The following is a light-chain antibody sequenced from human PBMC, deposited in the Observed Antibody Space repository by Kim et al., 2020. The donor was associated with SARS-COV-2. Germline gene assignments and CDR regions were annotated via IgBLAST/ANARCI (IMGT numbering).Light chain of an antibody. J-gene: IGLJ1*01. CDR1: SSDVGGYKY. Sequence: QSALTQPASVSGSPGQSITISCTGTSSDVGGYKYVSWYQQHPGKAPKLMIYDVSKRPSGVSNRFSGSKSGNTASLTISGLQVEDEADYYSSSYTSSSTYVFGTGAKVTVL. CDR3: SSYTSSSTYV. CDR2: DVS. V-gene: IGLV2-14*01.